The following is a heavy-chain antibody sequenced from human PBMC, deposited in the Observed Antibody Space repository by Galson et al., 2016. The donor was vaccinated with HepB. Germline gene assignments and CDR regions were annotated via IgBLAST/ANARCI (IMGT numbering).Heavy chain of an antibody. Sequence: SLRLSCAASGFTFSSHAMHWIRQAPGKGLQWVATIWFDGSNQYYADSVKGRFTISRDNSKNTLYLQMSGLRAEDTAIYYCARDRCRDAYNWVDYWGQGTLATASS. J-gene: IGHJ4*02. CDR2: IWFDGSNQ. D-gene: IGHD5-24*01. CDR1: GFTFSSHA. CDR3: ARDRCRDAYNWVDY. V-gene: IGHV3-33*01.